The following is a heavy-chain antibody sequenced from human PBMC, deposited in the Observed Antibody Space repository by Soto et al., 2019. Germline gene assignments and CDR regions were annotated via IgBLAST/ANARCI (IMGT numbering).Heavy chain of an antibody. CDR3: ARATGDSSGYRYYYYYYGMDV. CDR2: ISAYNGNT. V-gene: IGHV1-18*01. J-gene: IGHJ6*02. CDR1: GYTFTSYG. D-gene: IGHD3-22*01. Sequence: QVQLVQSGAEVKKPGASVKVSCKASGYTFTSYGISWVRQAPGQGLEWMGWISAYNGNTNYAQKAQGRVTMTTDTSTSTAYMELRSLRSDDTAVYYCARATGDSSGYRYYYYYYGMDVWGQGTTVTVSS.